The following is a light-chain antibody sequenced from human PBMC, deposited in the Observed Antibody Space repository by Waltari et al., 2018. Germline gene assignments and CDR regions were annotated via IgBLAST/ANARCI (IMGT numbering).Light chain of an antibody. CDR1: SGSIDSNY. CDR3: QSYDTDNDAVV. CDR2: EDN. Sequence: NFMLTQPPSVSESPGKTVTISCTGSSGSIDSNYVQWYQQRPGSAPNTVVYEDNQRPSGVPDRFSCSIDTYSNSASLTISGLRTEDEADYYCQSYDTDNDAVVFGGGTTLTVL. V-gene: IGLV6-57*02. J-gene: IGLJ2*01.